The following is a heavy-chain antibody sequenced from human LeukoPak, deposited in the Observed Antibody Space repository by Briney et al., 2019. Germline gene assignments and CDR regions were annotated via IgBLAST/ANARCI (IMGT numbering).Heavy chain of an antibody. CDR2: IYYSGST. J-gene: IGHJ2*01. V-gene: IGHV4-39*07. Sequence: SETLSLTCTVSGGSISSSSYYWGWICQPPGKGLEWIGSIYYSGSTYYNPSLKSRVTISVDTSKNQFSLKLSSVTAADTAVYYCASRLRWPYWYFDLWGRGTLVTVSS. D-gene: IGHD4-23*01. CDR3: ASRLRWPYWYFDL. CDR1: GGSISSSSYY.